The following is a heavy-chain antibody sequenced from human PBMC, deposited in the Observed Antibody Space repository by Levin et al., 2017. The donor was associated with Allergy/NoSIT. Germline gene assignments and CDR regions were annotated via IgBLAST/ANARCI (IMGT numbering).Heavy chain of an antibody. CDR2: IDPSDSYP. D-gene: IGHD2-2*01. CDR3: ATPPGYCNTTRCYVGAVDI. J-gene: IGHJ3*02. CDR1: GYSSTSYW. Sequence: GESLKISCKGSGYSSTSYWISWVRQMPGKGLEWMGKIDPSDSYPDYSPSFEGHVTISADRSISTAYLQWSSLKASDTAMYYCATPPGYCNTTRCYVGAVDIWGQGTMVTVSS. V-gene: IGHV5-10-1*01.